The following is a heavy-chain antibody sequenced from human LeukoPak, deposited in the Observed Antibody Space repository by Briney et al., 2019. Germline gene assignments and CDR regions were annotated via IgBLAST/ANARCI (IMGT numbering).Heavy chain of an antibody. Sequence: PSETLSLTCTVSGGSISSSSYYWGWIRQPPGKGLEWIGSIYYSGSTYYNPSLKSRVTISVDTSKNQFSLKLSSVTAADTAVYYCARDPWGPTDYYYYGMDVWGQGTTVTVSS. CDR1: GGSISSSSYY. CDR3: ARDPWGPTDYYYYGMDV. CDR2: IYYSGST. D-gene: IGHD7-27*01. J-gene: IGHJ6*02. V-gene: IGHV4-39*02.